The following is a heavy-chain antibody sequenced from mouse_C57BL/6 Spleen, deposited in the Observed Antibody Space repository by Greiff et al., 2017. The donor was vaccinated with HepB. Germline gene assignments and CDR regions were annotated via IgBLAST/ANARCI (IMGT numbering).Heavy chain of an antibody. CDR1: GFNIKDDY. V-gene: IGHV14-4*01. Sequence: VQLQQSGAELVRPGASVKLSCTASGFNIKDDYMHWVKQRPEQGLEWIGWIDPGNGDTEYASKFQGKATITADTSSNTAYLQLSSLTSEDTAVYYCTTERLRRFAYWGQGTLVTVSA. CDR2: IDPGNGDT. CDR3: TTERLRRFAY. J-gene: IGHJ3*01. D-gene: IGHD2-4*01.